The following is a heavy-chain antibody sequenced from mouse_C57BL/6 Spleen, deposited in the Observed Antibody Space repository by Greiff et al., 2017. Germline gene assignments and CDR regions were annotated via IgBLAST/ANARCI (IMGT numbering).Heavy chain of an antibody. Sequence: EVQGVESGGDLVKPGGSLKLSCAASGFTFSSYGMSWVRQTPDKRLEWVATISSGGSYTYYPDSVKGRFTIARDNAKNTLYLQLSSLKSEDTAMYYCASLPYYYGSSYDFDYWGQGTTLTGSS. CDR2: ISSGGSYT. CDR3: ASLPYYYGSSYDFDY. V-gene: IGHV5-6*01. J-gene: IGHJ2*01. D-gene: IGHD1-1*01. CDR1: GFTFSSYG.